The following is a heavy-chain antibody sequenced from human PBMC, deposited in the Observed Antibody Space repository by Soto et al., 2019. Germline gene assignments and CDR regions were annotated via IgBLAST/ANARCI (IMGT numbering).Heavy chain of an antibody. J-gene: IGHJ6*02. CDR3: ARMVVAAPLSSLVYYYYGMDV. V-gene: IGHV1-18*01. Sequence: QVQLVQSGAEVKKPGASVKVSCKASGYTFTSYGISWVRQAPGQGLEWMGWISAYNGNTNYAQKLQGRVTMTTDTSTSTAYMELRSLRSDDTAVYYCARMVVAAPLSSLVYYYYGMDVWGQGTTVTVSS. CDR2: ISAYNGNT. D-gene: IGHD2-15*01. CDR1: GYTFTSYG.